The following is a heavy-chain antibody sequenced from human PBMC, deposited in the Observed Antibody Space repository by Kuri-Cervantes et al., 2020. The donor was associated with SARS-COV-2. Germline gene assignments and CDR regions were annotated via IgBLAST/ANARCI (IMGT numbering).Heavy chain of an antibody. J-gene: IGHJ4*02. CDR3: TRPHYDGFG. D-gene: IGHD3-22*01. Sequence: GESLKISCAASGFTFSSYAMHWVRQAPGKGLEWVAVISYDGSNKYYADSVKGRFTISRDNSKNTLYLQMNSLKTEDTAVYYCTRPHYDGFGWGQGTLVTVSS. V-gene: IGHV3-30-3*01. CDR1: GFTFSSYA. CDR2: ISYDGSNK.